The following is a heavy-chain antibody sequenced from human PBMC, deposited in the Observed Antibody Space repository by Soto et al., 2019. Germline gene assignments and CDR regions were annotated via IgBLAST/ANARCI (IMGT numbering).Heavy chain of an antibody. V-gene: IGHV3-23*01. Sequence: PGGSLRLSCAASGFTFSSYAMSWVRRAPGKGLEWVSAISGSGGSTYYADSVKGRFTISRDNSKNTLYLQMNSLRAEDTAVYYCAKSYSSSWYGPDYWGQGTLVTVSS. D-gene: IGHD6-13*01. CDR3: AKSYSSSWYGPDY. CDR2: ISGSGGST. CDR1: GFTFSSYA. J-gene: IGHJ4*02.